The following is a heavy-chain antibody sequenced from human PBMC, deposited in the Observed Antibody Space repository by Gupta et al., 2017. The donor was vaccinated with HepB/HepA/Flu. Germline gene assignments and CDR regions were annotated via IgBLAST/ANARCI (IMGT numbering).Heavy chain of an antibody. CDR1: GFTFSNYA. CDR3: APRPTLNFDS. CDR2: IGTTGVTT. J-gene: IGHJ4*02. Sequence: EVQLLESGGGLVQPGGSLRLSCAASGFTFSNYAMSWVRQAPGKGLEWVSIIGTTGVTTYYADSVKGRFTISRDNSKNTLYLQMNSLRAEDTALYYCAPRPTLNFDSWGQGTLVTVSS. V-gene: IGHV3-23*01.